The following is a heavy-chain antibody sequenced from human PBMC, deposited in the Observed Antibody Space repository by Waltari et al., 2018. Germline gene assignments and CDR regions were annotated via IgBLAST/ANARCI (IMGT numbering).Heavy chain of an antibody. J-gene: IGHJ5*02. V-gene: IGHV1-69*01. CDR1: GGTFSSYA. CDR3: ARDKGYCSGGSCFNWFDP. Sequence: QVQLVQSGAEVKKPGSSVKVSCKASGGTFSSYANSWVRQAPGQGLEWMGGIIPIFGTANYAQKFQGRVTSTADEATSTAYMELSSLRSEDTAVYYWARDKGYCSGGSCFNWFDPWGQGTLVTVSS. D-gene: IGHD2-15*01. CDR2: IIPIFGTA.